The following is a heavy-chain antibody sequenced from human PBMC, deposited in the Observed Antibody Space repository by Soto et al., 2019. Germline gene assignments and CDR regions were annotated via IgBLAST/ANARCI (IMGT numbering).Heavy chain of an antibody. D-gene: IGHD3-3*01. CDR1: GFTFSSYA. CDR2: ISGSGGST. Sequence: GGSLRLSCAASGFTFSSYAMSWVRQAPGKGLEWVSAISGSGGSTYYADSVKGRFTISRDNSKNTLYLQMNSLRAEDTVVYYCAKDLYYDFWSGLSRFDPWGQGTLVTVSS. J-gene: IGHJ5*02. V-gene: IGHV3-23*01. CDR3: AKDLYYDFWSGLSRFDP.